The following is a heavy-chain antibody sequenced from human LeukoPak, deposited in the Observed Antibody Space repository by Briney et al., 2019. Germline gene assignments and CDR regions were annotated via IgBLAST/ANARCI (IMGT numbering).Heavy chain of an antibody. D-gene: IGHD6-19*01. Sequence: ASVKVCCKASGYTFTNYAINWMRQAPGQGLEWMGWITTSTGNPTYAQGFTGRFVFSSGTSVSTAYLQISSLRAEDTAVYYCARDPYAPPSSDLQRFDSWGQGTLSPSPQ. J-gene: IGHJ5*01. CDR3: ARDPYAPPSSDLQRFDS. CDR2: ITTSTGNP. CDR1: GYTFTNYA. V-gene: IGHV7-4-1*02.